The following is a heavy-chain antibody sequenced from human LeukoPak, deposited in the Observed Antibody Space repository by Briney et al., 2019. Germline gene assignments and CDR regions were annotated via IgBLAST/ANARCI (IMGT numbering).Heavy chain of an antibody. CDR3: ASLGGIYYDILTGYYTDDY. V-gene: IGHV1-69*13. J-gene: IGHJ4*02. Sequence: GASVKVSCKASGYTFTSYGISWVRQAPGQGLEWMGGIIPIFGTANYAQKFQGRVTITADESTSTAYMELSSLRSEDTAVYYCASLGGIYYDILTGYYTDDYWGQGTLVTVSS. D-gene: IGHD3-9*01. CDR2: IIPIFGTA. CDR1: GYTFTSYG.